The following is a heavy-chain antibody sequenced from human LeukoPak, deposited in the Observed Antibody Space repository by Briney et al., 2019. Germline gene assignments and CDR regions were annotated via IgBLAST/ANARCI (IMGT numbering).Heavy chain of an antibody. D-gene: IGHD3-22*01. Sequence: PGGSLRLSCAASGFTVGSNYMSWVRQAPGRGLEWVSVMYSGGSTYYADSVKGRFTISRDNSKNTLYLQMNSLRAEDTAVYYCAKDALTYYYDSSGPSFFDYWGQGTLVTVSS. CDR2: MYSGGST. J-gene: IGHJ4*02. CDR3: AKDALTYYYDSSGPSFFDY. CDR1: GFTVGSNY. V-gene: IGHV3-66*01.